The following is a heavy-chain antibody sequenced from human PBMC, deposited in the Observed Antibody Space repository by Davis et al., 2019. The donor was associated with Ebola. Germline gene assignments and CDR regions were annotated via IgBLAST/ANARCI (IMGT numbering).Heavy chain of an antibody. D-gene: IGHD5-12*01. V-gene: IGHV6-1*01. Sequence: PSETLSLTCAISGDSFFGKNGAWNWIRQSPSRGLEWLGRTYYTSKWFNDYAMSVKGRITINPDTSKNHFSLQLNSVTPEDTAVYYCARGWLRSKFDYWGRGTLVTVSS. CDR1: GDSFFGKNGA. J-gene: IGHJ4*02. CDR3: ARGWLRSKFDY. CDR2: TYYTSKWFN.